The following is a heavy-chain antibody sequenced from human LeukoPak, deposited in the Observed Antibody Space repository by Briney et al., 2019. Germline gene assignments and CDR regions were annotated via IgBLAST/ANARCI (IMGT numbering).Heavy chain of an antibody. D-gene: IGHD1-26*01. J-gene: IGHJ3*02. CDR3: ARRIVGVTAALDM. CDR2: VSSSGGTT. V-gene: IGHV3-23*01. Sequence: GGSLRLSCAASGFTFSTYAMSWVRQAPGKGLEWVSRVSSSGGTTYYADSVKGRFTISRDDSKNTLYLQMNSLRDEDTAVYYCARRIVGVTAALDMWGQGTMVTVSS. CDR1: GFTFSTYA.